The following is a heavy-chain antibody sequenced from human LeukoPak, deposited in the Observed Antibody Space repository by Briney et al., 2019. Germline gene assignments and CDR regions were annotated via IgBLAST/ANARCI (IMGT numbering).Heavy chain of an antibody. D-gene: IGHD3-10*01. Sequence: GGSLRLSCAASGLTFSSYAMSWVRQAPGKGLEWVSAISGSGGSTYSADSVKGRFPISRANSRYPWNLPLNSLRAEDTAVVYCAKGGEGTLRSVGMDVLGQGTTATVSS. CDR1: GLTFSSYA. CDR3: AKGGEGTLRSVGMDV. CDR2: ISGSGGST. J-gene: IGHJ6*02. V-gene: IGHV3-23*01.